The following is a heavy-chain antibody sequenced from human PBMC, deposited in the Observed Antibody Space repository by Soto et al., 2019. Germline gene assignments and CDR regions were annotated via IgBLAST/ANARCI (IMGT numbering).Heavy chain of an antibody. D-gene: IGHD6-13*01. J-gene: IGHJ4*02. V-gene: IGHV4-59*12. CDR1: GGSISSYY. CDR3: ARGIAAAGPIDH. Sequence: PSETLYLTCTVSGGSISSYYWSWIRQPPGKGLEWIGEIYHSGSTNYKPSLKSRVTIPVDKSKNQFSLKLSSVTAADTAVYYWARGIAAAGPIDHWGQGTLLTVSS. CDR2: IYHSGST.